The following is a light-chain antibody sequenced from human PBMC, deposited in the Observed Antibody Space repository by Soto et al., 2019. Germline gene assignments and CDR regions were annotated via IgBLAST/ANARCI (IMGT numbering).Light chain of an antibody. CDR2: SNS. Sequence: QSVLTQPPSASGTPGQRVTISCSGSSSNIGKNYVYWYQQLPGTAPELLIYSNSQRPSGVPDRFSASKSGTSASLAISGLRSEDEADYYCQSYDSSLSGYVFGTGTKVTVL. CDR3: QSYDSSLSGYV. CDR1: SSNIGKNY. V-gene: IGLV1-47*02. J-gene: IGLJ1*01.